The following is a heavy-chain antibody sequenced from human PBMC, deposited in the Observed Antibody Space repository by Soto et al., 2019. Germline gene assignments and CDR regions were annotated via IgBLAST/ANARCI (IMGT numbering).Heavy chain of an antibody. CDR1: GYTFTKCI. Sequence: ASVKVSCKASGYTFTKCIIHWVRQAPGQRLEWMGWINAGKGNTKYSQKFQGRVTITRDTSASKAYMELRSLRSEDTALDYCARDRVWTKVVTEGDSFHSCGPGTMFAFSS. CDR2: INAGKGNT. J-gene: IGHJ3*02. CDR3: ARDRVWTKVVTEGDSFHS. V-gene: IGHV1-3*01. D-gene: IGHD4-17*01.